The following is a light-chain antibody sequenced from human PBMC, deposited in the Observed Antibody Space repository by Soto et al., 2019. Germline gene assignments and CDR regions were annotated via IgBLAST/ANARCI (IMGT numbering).Light chain of an antibody. J-gene: IGLJ2*01. CDR3: SSYTSSSTLV. V-gene: IGLV2-14*01. CDR2: EVS. CDR1: SSDVGGYNY. Sequence: QSALTQPASVSGSPGQSITISCTGTSSDVGGYNYVSWYQQHPGKAPKLMIYEVSNRPSGVSNRFSGSKSGNTAYLTISGLQVEDEADYSCSSYTSSSTLVFGGGTKLTVL.